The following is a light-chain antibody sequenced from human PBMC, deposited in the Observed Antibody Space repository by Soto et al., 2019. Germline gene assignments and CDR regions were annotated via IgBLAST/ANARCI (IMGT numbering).Light chain of an antibody. CDR2: DVS. Sequence: LTQPASVSGSPGQLITISCTGTSSDVGGYNYVSWYQQHPGKAPKLMIYDVSNRPSGVSNRFSGSKSGNTASLTISGLQAEDEADYYCSSYTSSSTLFVFGTGTKVTVL. V-gene: IGLV2-14*01. J-gene: IGLJ1*01. CDR3: SSYTSSSTLFV. CDR1: SSDVGGYNY.